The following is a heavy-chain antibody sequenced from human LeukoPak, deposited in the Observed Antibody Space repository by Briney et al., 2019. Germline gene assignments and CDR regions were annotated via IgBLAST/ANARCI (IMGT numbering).Heavy chain of an antibody. Sequence: GGSLRLSCAASGFTFSSYSMNWVRQAPGKGLEWVSSISSSSSYIYYADSVKGRFTISRDNAKNSLYLQMNGLRAEDTAVYYCARAPPQDIVVVPAAQGFDYWGQGTLVTVSS. CDR2: ISSSSSYI. J-gene: IGHJ4*02. V-gene: IGHV3-21*01. D-gene: IGHD2-2*01. CDR1: GFTFSSYS. CDR3: ARAPPQDIVVVPAAQGFDY.